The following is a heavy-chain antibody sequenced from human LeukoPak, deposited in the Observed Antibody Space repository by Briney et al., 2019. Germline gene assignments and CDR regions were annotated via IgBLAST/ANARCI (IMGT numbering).Heavy chain of an antibody. V-gene: IGHV3-30*02. Sequence: GGSLRLSCAASGFTFSSYGMHWVRQAPGKGLEWVAFTRYDGSNKYYADSVKGRFTISRDNSKNMLYLQMNSLRAEDTAVYYCARVVFPSRVSDYWGQGTLVTVSS. J-gene: IGHJ4*02. CDR2: TRYDGSNK. D-gene: IGHD2-21*01. CDR3: ARVVFPSRVSDY. CDR1: GFTFSSYG.